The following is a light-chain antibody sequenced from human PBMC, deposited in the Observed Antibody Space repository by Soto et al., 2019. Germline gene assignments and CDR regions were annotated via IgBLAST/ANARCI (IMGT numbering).Light chain of an antibody. CDR3: QSYDTALGGSYV. Sequence: QSVLTQPPSVSEAPNQRVTISCSGNSSNIGNNGVHWYQQRPGTAPRLLISDDINRPSGVPDRFSGSKSGTSASLAITGLQADDEADYYCQSYDTALGGSYVFGSGTKVTVL. V-gene: IGLV1-40*01. J-gene: IGLJ1*01. CDR2: DDI. CDR1: SSNIGNNG.